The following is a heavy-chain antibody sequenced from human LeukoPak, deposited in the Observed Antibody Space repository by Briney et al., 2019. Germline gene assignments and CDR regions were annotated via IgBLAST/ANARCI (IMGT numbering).Heavy chain of an antibody. J-gene: IGHJ4*02. CDR3: AKDIRWSFDY. V-gene: IGHV3-23*01. CDR2: IGGSGDNI. CDR1: GLTFSRNG. D-gene: IGHD4-23*01. Sequence: PGGSLRLSCAASGLTFSRNGMSWVRQAPGKGLEWVSVIGGSGDNIHYADSVKGRFTISRDNSKNTLYLQMNSLRAEGTATYYCAKDIRWSFDYWGQGTLVTVSS.